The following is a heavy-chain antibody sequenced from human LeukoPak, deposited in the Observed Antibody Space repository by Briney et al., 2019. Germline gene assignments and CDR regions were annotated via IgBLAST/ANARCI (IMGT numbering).Heavy chain of an antibody. CDR1: GGSISSYH. D-gene: IGHD3-9*01. J-gene: IGHJ4*02. CDR2: IYYSGST. V-gene: IGHV4-59*12. Sequence: EPSETLSLTCTVSGGSISSYHWSWIRQPPGKGLEWIGNIYYSGSTNYNPSLKSRVIVSVDTSKNQFSLKLSSVTAADTAVYYCARDRDWLYYFDYWSQGALVTVSS. CDR3: ARDRDWLYYFDY.